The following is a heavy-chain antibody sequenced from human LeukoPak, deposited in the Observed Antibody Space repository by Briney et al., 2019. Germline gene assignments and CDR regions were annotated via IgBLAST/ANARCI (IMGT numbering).Heavy chain of an antibody. J-gene: IGHJ3*02. V-gene: IGHV3-33*08. CDR2: IWYDGSNK. D-gene: IGHD6-13*01. Sequence: GGSLRLSCVASGFPFSSYGMHWVRQAPGKGLEWVAVIWYDGSNKYYADSVKGRFTISRDNSKNTLYLQMNSLRAEDTAVYYCARDSGAAADSDAFDIWGQGTMVTVSS. CDR3: ARDSGAAADSDAFDI. CDR1: GFPFSSYG.